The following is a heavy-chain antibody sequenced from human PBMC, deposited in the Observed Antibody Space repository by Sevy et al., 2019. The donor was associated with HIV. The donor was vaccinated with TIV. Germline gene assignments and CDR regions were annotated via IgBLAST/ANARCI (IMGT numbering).Heavy chain of an antibody. V-gene: IGHV3-48*03. CDR3: ASSHFDWLFLFDY. CDR2: ISRSGANI. Sequence: GGSLRLSCAASGFTFETYEMNWVRQAPGKGLEWISHISRSGANIYYADSVKGRFTISRDNVKNSVSLQMNNLRAEDAAVYYCASSHFDWLFLFDYWGQGTLVTVSS. CDR1: GFTFETYE. J-gene: IGHJ4*02. D-gene: IGHD3-9*01.